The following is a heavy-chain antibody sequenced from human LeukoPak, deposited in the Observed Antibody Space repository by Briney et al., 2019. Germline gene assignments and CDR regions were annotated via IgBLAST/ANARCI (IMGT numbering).Heavy chain of an antibody. CDR2: ISDTGATT. J-gene: IGHJ4*02. Sequence: PGGSLRLSCAGSGFTFSSYAMSWVRQAPGKGLEWVSAISDTGATTYDADSVKGRFTISRENSRSTQYLQINSLRTADTALNDCSKDTSIGRYCTNGVCSPFDYWGQGTLVTVSS. V-gene: IGHV3-23*01. CDR1: GFTFSSYA. CDR3: SKDTSIGRYCTNGVCSPFDY. D-gene: IGHD2-8*01.